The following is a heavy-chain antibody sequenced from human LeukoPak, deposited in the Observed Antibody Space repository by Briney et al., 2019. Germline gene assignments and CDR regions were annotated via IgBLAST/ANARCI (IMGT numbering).Heavy chain of an antibody. CDR1: GFTFSNAY. D-gene: IGHD6-13*01. Sequence: GGSLRLSCAASGFTFSNAYMSWVRQAPGKGLEWVGRIKSKTDGGTTDYAAPVKGRFAISRDDSKNTLYLQMNSLKTEDTAVYYCTTDAGYSSRWYNYWGQGTLVTVSS. J-gene: IGHJ4*02. CDR2: IKSKTDGGTT. CDR3: TTDAGYSSRWYNY. V-gene: IGHV3-15*01.